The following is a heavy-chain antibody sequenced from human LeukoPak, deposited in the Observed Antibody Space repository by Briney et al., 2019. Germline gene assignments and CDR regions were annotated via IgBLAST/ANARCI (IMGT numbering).Heavy chain of an antibody. V-gene: IGHV1-58*01. CDR3: ATPYCSGGSCYSLDY. CDR1: GFTFTSSA. Sequence: GTSVKVSCKASGFTFTSSAVQWVRQARGQRLEWIGWIVVGSGNTNYAQKFQERVTITRDMSTSTAYMELSSLRSEDTAVYYCATPYCSGGSCYSLDYWGQGTLVTVSS. D-gene: IGHD2-15*01. CDR2: IVVGSGNT. J-gene: IGHJ4*02.